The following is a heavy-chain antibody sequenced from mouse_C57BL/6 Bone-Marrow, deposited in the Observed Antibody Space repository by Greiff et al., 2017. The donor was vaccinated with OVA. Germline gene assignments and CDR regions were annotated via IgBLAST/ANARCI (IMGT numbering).Heavy chain of an antibody. CDR1: GYTFTSYG. J-gene: IGHJ1*03. D-gene: IGHD2-2*01. Sequence: EVKLQESGAELVRPGSSVKMSCKTSGYTFTSYGINWVKQRPGQGLEWIGYIYIGNGYTEYNEKFKGKATLTSDTSSSTAYMQLSSLTSEDSAIYFCARSAYGYLYWYFDVWGTGTTVTVSS. CDR2: IYIGNGYT. V-gene: IGHV1-58*01. CDR3: ARSAYGYLYWYFDV.